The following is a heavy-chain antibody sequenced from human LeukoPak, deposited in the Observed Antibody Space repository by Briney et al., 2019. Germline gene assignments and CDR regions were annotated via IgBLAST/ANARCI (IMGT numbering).Heavy chain of an antibody. Sequence: SETLSLTCAVDCGSCSGYYCSWIRQPPGKGLECIGEINHIGSTNYNPSLKSRVTISVDTSKNQFSLKLSSVTAADTAVYYCARGVEMGVPRDYWGQGTLVTVSS. V-gene: IGHV4-34*01. J-gene: IGHJ4*02. CDR3: ARGVEMGVPRDY. CDR1: CGSCSGYY. D-gene: IGHD5-24*01. CDR2: INHIGST.